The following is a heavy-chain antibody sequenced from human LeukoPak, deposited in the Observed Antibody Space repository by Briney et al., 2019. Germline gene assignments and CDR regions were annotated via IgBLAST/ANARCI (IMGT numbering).Heavy chain of an antibody. CDR3: AIDDSSGYNDY. V-gene: IGHV1-69*05. CDR1: GGTFSSYA. J-gene: IGHJ4*02. Sequence: ASVKVSCKASGGTFSSYAISWVRQAPGQGLEWMGGIIPIFGTADYAQKFQGRVTITTDESTSTAYMELSSLRSEDTAVYYCAIDDSSGYNDYWGQGTLVTVSS. D-gene: IGHD3-22*01. CDR2: IIPIFGTA.